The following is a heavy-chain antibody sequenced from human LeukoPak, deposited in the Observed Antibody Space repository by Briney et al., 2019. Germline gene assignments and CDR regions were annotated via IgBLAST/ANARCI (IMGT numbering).Heavy chain of an antibody. CDR2: ISYDGSNK. D-gene: IGHD6-19*01. J-gene: IGHJ4*02. Sequence: GGSLRLSRAASGFTVSTNYMSWVRQAPGKGLEWVAVISYDGSNKYYADSVKGRFTISRDNSKNTLYLQMNSLRAEDTAVYYCAKDPDSSGWSPGVDYWGQGTLVTVSS. CDR1: GFTVSTNY. V-gene: IGHV3-30*18. CDR3: AKDPDSSGWSPGVDY.